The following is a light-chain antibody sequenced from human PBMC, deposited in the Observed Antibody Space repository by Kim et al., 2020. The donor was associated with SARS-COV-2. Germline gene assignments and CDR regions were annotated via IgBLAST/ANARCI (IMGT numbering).Light chain of an antibody. J-gene: IGLJ3*02. CDR3: GSRDNNGPGV. CDR1: SLRKYP. V-gene: IGLV3-19*01. CDR2: DKN. Sequence: ALGQTVRISCKGDSLRKYPASWYQQKPGQAPIVVMHDKNNVRPSGVPDRFSGSNSGNTAFLTITGAQVEDEAAYYCGSRDNNGPGVFGGGTKLTVL.